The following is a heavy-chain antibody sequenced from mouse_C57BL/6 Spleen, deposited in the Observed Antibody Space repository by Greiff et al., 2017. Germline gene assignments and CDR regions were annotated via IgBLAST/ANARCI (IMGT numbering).Heavy chain of an antibody. D-gene: IGHD3-2*02. J-gene: IGHJ4*01. V-gene: IGHV7-3*01. CDR1: GFTFPDYY. Sequence: EVKVVESGGGLVQPGGSLSLSCAASGFTFPDYYMSWVRQPPGKALEWLGFIRNKANGYTTEYSASVKGRFTISRDNSQSILYLQMNALGAEDSATYYCARYRGSGYEDYYAMDYWGQGTSVTVSS. CDR2: IRNKANGYTT. CDR3: ARYRGSGYEDYYAMDY.